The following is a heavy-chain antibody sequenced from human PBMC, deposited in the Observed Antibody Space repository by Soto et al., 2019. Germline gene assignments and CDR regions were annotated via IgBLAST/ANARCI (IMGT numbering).Heavy chain of an antibody. CDR3: ARDHSSTWHDFDY. J-gene: IGHJ4*02. V-gene: IGHV1-18*01. D-gene: IGHD6-13*01. Sequence: ASVKVSCKASGYTFSSYGVNWVRQAPGQGLEWMGWISGYDGNTNYAPKFQGRVTMTTDTSTRTAYMELTSLRSDDTAVYYCARDHSSTWHDFDYWGQGTLVTVSS. CDR1: GYTFSSYG. CDR2: ISGYDGNT.